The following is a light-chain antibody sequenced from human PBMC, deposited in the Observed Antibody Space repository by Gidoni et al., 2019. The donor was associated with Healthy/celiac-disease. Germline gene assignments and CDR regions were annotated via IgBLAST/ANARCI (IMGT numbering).Light chain of an antibody. J-gene: IGKJ3*01. V-gene: IGKV1-27*01. CDR3: QKYNSAPRT. Sequence: DLQMTQSPSSLSASVGDRVTITCRASQGISNYLAWYQQKPGEVPKLLIYAASTLQSGVPSRFGGRGCGTYFTLTIRSLQPEDVATYYCQKYNSAPRTFGPGTKVDIK. CDR1: QGISNY. CDR2: AAS.